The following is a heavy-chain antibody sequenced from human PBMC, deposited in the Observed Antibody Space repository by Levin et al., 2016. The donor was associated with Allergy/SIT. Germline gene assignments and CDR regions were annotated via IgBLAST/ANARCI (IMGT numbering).Heavy chain of an antibody. V-gene: IGHV1-18*01. J-gene: IGHJ5*02. D-gene: IGHD6-19*01. CDR1: GGTFSSYA. Sequence: ASVKVSCKASGGTFSSYAISWVRQAPGQGLEWMGWISAYNGNTNYAQKLQGRVTMTTDTSTSTAYMELRSLRSDDTAVYYCARAVAGTSVRFDPWGQGTLVTVSS. CDR2: ISAYNGNT. CDR3: ARAVAGTSVRFDP.